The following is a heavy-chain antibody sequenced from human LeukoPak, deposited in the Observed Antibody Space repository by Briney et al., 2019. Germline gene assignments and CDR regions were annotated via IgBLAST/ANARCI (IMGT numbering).Heavy chain of an antibody. D-gene: IGHD3-3*01. CDR2: INPNSGGT. V-gene: IGHV1-2*04. CDR1: GYTFTGYY. Sequence: GASVKVSCKASGYTFTGYYMHWVRQAPGQGLEWMGWINPNSGGTNYAQKFQGWVTMTRDTSISTAYMELSRLRSDDTAVYYCARVVGTYYDFWSSHVRKDYYFDYWGQGTLVTVSS. CDR3: ARVVGTYYDFWSSHVRKDYYFDY. J-gene: IGHJ4*02.